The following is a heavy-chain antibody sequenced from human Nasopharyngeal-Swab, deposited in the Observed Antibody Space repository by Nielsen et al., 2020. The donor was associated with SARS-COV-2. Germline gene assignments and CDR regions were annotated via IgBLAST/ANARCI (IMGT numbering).Heavy chain of an antibody. J-gene: IGHJ4*02. CDR1: GFTVSSNY. CDR3: ARRKVGCSSTSCYDY. CDR2: IYSGGST. Sequence: GESLKISCAASGFTVSSNYMSWVRQAPGKGLEWVSVIYSGGSTYYADSVKGRFTISRDNSKNTLYLQMNSLRAEDTAVYYCARRKVGCSSTSCYDYWGQGTLVTVSS. D-gene: IGHD2-2*01. V-gene: IGHV3-53*01.